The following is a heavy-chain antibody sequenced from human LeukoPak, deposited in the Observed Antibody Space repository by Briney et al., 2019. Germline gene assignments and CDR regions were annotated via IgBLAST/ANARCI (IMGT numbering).Heavy chain of an antibody. CDR2: ISWNSGSI. CDR1: GFTLDDYA. CDR3: AKDIQYAPTGHFDY. Sequence: GGSLRLSCAASGFTLDDYAMHWVRQAPGKGLEWVSGISWNSGSIGYADSVKGRFTISRDSAKNSLYLQMNSLRAEDMALYYCAKDIQYAPTGHFDYWGQGTLVTVSS. V-gene: IGHV3-9*03. J-gene: IGHJ4*02.